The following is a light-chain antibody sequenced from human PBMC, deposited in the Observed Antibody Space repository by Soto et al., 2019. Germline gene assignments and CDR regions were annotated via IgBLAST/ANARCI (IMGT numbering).Light chain of an antibody. V-gene: IGKV1-33*01. J-gene: IGKJ5*01. CDR2: DAS. CDR1: QNINKY. CDR3: QQYDILTIT. Sequence: DIHMTQSPSSLSASVGYIFTITCQASQNINKYLNWYQQKPGKAPNLLIYDASNLEIGVPSRLSGSGYGTHFTFTISSMQTEDIGTYYCQQYDILTITFGRGTRLEIK.